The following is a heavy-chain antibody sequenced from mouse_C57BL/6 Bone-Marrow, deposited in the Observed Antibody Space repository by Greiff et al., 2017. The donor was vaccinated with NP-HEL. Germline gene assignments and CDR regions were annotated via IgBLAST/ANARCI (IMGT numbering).Heavy chain of an antibody. CDR1: GYTFTSYG. D-gene: IGHD1-1*01. Sequence: QVHVKQSGAELARPGASVKLSCKASGYTFTSYGISWVKQRTGKGLEWIGEIYPRSGNTYYNEKFKGKATLTADKSSSTADMELRSLTSEDSAVYFCARRLRAWFAYWGQGTLLTVSA. V-gene: IGHV1-81*01. CDR2: IYPRSGNT. CDR3: ARRLRAWFAY. J-gene: IGHJ3*01.